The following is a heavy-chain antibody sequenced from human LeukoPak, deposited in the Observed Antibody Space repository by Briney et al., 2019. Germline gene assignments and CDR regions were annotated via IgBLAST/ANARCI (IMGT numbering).Heavy chain of an antibody. CDR2: TYFRSKWYN. Sequence: SQTLSLTCAISGDSVSSNSVAWNWIRQSPSRGLEWLGRTYFRSKWYNDFAASVKGRITINPDTSKNQFSLQLNSVTPEDTAVYYCARLPPGARGYFDYWGQGTLVTVSS. J-gene: IGHJ4*02. V-gene: IGHV6-1*01. CDR1: GDSVSSNSVA. CDR3: ARLPPGARGYFDY. D-gene: IGHD3-10*01.